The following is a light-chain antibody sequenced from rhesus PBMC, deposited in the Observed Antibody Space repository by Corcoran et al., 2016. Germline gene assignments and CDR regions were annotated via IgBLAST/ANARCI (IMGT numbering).Light chain of an antibody. Sequence: DIQMTQSPSSLSASVGDRVTITCRASHAISPWLAWYQQKPGKAPNLLIYKAASLQAGVPSRFSGSGSGTDFTLTITNLQPEDFATYFCQQCHTSPLTFGQGTKVEI. J-gene: IGKJ1*01. CDR1: HAISPW. V-gene: IGKV1-21*01. CDR2: KAA. CDR3: QQCHTSPLT.